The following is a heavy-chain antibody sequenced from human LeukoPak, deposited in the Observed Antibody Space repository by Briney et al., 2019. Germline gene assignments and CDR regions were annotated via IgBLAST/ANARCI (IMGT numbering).Heavy chain of an antibody. Sequence: SETLSLTCTVSGGSISSYYWSWIRQPPGKGLEWIGYIYYSGSTNYSPSLKSRVTISVDTSKNQFSLKLSSVTAADTAVYYCARFGAAAGTDYWGQGTLVAVSS. CDR2: IYYSGST. CDR1: GGSISSYY. CDR3: ARFGAAAGTDY. J-gene: IGHJ4*02. D-gene: IGHD6-13*01. V-gene: IGHV4-59*01.